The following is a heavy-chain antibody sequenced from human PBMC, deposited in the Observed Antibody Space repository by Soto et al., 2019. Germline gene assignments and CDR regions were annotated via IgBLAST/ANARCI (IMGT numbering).Heavy chain of an antibody. V-gene: IGHV4-39*01. D-gene: IGHD5-18*01. Sequence: SETLSLTCTVSGGSISSSSYYWGWIRQPPGKGLEWIGSIYYSGSTYYNPSLKSRVTISVDTSKNQFSLKLSSVTAADTAVYYCARPETGYSYGKGAFDIWGQGTMVTVSS. CDR1: GGSISSSSYY. CDR3: ARPETGYSYGKGAFDI. CDR2: IYYSGST. J-gene: IGHJ3*02.